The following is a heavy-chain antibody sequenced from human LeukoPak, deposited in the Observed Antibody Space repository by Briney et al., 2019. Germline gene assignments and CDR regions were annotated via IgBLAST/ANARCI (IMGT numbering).Heavy chain of an antibody. Sequence: PGGSLRLSCAASGFTFSSYGMHWVRQAPGKGLEWVAFIRYDGSNKYYADSVKGRFTISRDNAKNSLYLQMNSLRAEDTAVYYCARDGGTGLDYWGQGTLVTVSS. V-gene: IGHV3-30*02. CDR2: IRYDGSNK. CDR1: GFTFSSYG. J-gene: IGHJ4*02. D-gene: IGHD1-1*01. CDR3: ARDGGTGLDY.